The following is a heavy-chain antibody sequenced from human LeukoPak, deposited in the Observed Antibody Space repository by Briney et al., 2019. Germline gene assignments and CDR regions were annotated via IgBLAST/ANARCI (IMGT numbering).Heavy chain of an antibody. CDR1: GFSLSTSGVG. Sequence: MKSGPTLVKPTQTLTLTCTFSGFSLSTSGVGVGWIRQPPGKALEWLALIYWDDDKRYSPSLKSRLTITKDTSKNQVVLTMTNMDPVDTATYYCAHSYHYDYVWGSYRYSVPYGDWFDPWGQGTLVTVSS. D-gene: IGHD3-16*02. CDR3: AHSYHYDYVWGSYRYSVPYGDWFDP. J-gene: IGHJ5*02. CDR2: IYWDDDK. V-gene: IGHV2-5*02.